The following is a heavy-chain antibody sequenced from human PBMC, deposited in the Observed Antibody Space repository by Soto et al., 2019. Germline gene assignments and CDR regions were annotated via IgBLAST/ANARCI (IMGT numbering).Heavy chain of an antibody. D-gene: IGHD6-13*01. V-gene: IGHV4-59*11. Sequence: SETLSLTCTVSGGSIYNHYWSWVRQPPGKGLEWIGYIYYTGGTNYNPSLKSRVTMSVDTSKNRVSLNLTSLTAADTAVYYCARDDMVSDSSSWYGGYYSYYGMDVWGQGTTVTVSS. CDR3: ARDDMVSDSSSWYGGYYSYYGMDV. CDR1: GGSIYNHY. CDR2: IYYTGGT. J-gene: IGHJ6*02.